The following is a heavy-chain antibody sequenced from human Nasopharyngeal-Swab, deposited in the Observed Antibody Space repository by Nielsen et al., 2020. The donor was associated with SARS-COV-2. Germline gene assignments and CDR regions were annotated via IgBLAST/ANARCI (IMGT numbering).Heavy chain of an antibody. Sequence: ASVKVSCKASGYTFSDYYMHWVRQAPGQGLEWMGRVNPNSGETLYAQEFQGRVTMTGDTSIGTAYMELRRLISDDTAVYYCVRDDGGVPGIPEPGPPGAFWGQGTLVTVSS. V-gene: IGHV1-2*06. CDR2: VNPNSGET. CDR3: VRDDGGVPGIPEPGPPGAF. D-gene: IGHD6-13*01. CDR1: GYTFSDYY. J-gene: IGHJ4*02.